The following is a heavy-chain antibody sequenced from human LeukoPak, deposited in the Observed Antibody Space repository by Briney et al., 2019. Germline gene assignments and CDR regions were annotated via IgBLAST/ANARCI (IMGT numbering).Heavy chain of an antibody. CDR2: IYSGGST. CDR3: ARDSFVSNCSSTSCPS. J-gene: IGHJ5*02. Sequence: QTGGSLRLSCAASGFTVSSNYMSWVRQAPGKGLEWVSVIYSGGSTYYADSVKGRFTISRDNSKNTLYLQMNSLRAEDTAVYYCARDSFVSNCSSTSCPSWGQGTLVTVSS. D-gene: IGHD2-2*01. CDR1: GFTVSSNY. V-gene: IGHV3-66*01.